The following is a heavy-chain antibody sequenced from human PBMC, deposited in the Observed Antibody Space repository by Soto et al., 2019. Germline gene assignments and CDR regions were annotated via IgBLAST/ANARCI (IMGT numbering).Heavy chain of an antibody. D-gene: IGHD6-13*01. CDR2: IYYSGST. J-gene: IGHJ3*02. CDR3: ASRYSSAFDI. Sequence: SETLSLTCTVSGGCISSGGYYWSWIRQHPGKGLEWIGYIYYSGSTYYNPSLKSRVTISGDKSKNQFSLRVTSVTAADTAVYYCASRYSSAFDIWGQGTMVTVSS. V-gene: IGHV4-31*03. CDR1: GGCISSGGYY.